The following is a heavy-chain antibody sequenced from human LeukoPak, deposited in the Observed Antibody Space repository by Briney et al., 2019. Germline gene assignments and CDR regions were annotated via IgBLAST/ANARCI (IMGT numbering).Heavy chain of an antibody. CDR1: GFTFSTYW. J-gene: IGHJ4*02. V-gene: IGHV3-7*01. CDR2: IKEDGSEQ. D-gene: IGHD3-22*01. CDR3: ARDSSGYQ. Sequence: GGSLRLSCAASGFTFSTYWMSWVRQAPGKGLEWVANIKEDGSEQYYGDSVKGRFTISRDNAKNSLYLEMNSLTVKDTAVYYCARDSSGYQWGQGTLVTVSS.